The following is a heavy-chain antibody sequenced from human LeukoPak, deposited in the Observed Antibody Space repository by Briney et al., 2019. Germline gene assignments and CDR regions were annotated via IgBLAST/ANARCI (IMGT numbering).Heavy chain of an antibody. CDR3: ATLSYSYGHHGSY. CDR1: GGTFSSHA. J-gene: IGHJ4*02. D-gene: IGHD5-18*01. Sequence: ASVKVSCKASGGTFSSHAISWVRQAPGQGLEWMGGIIPIFGTANYAQKFQGRVTITADESTSTAYMELSSLRSEDTAVYYCATLSYSYGHHGSYWGQGTLVTVSS. V-gene: IGHV1-69*13. CDR2: IIPIFGTA.